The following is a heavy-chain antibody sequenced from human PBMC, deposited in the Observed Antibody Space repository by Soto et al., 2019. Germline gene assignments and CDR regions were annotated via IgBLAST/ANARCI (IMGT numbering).Heavy chain of an antibody. Sequence: QVQLVQSGAEVKKPGASVKVSCKASGYNFHSFVIHWMRQAPGQRFEWMGWVNTGIGNTKYSQNFQGRVTITSESPANTVYMELSSLRSEDTAVYYCARTFAYCAANCDSPHHLLHYWGQGTLVAVSS. CDR3: ARTFAYCAANCDSPHHLLHY. D-gene: IGHD2-21*01. J-gene: IGHJ4*02. V-gene: IGHV1-3*04. CDR1: GYNFHSFV. CDR2: VNTGIGNT.